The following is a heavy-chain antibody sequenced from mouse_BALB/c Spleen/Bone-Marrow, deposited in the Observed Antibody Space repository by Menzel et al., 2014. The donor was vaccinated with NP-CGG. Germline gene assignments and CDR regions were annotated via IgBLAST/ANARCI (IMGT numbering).Heavy chain of an antibody. D-gene: IGHD2-1*01. CDR1: GYTFTSYT. CDR3: AGRYGNYQSFFDF. V-gene: IGHV1-4*02. J-gene: IGHJ2*01. CDR2: NNPSSGYT. Sequence: QVQLTESAAELARPGASVKMSCKASGYTFTSYTMHWVKQRPGQGLEWIGYNNPSSGYTEYNQKFKDKTTLTADKSSNTAYMQLSSLTSEDSAVYYCAGRYGNYQSFFDFWGQGTTLTVSS.